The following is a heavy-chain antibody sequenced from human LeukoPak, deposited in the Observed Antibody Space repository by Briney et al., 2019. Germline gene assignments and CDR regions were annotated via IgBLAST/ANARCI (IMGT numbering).Heavy chain of an antibody. CDR1: GFTFSSYA. V-gene: IGHV3-23*01. Sequence: GGSLRLSCAASGFTFSSYAMSWVRQAPGKGLEWVSAISGSGGSTYYADSVKGRFTISRDNSKNTLYLQMNSLRAEDTAVYYCAKDRLWFGELLKDTYYFDYWGQETLVTVSS. D-gene: IGHD3-10*01. J-gene: IGHJ4*02. CDR3: AKDRLWFGELLKDTYYFDY. CDR2: ISGSGGST.